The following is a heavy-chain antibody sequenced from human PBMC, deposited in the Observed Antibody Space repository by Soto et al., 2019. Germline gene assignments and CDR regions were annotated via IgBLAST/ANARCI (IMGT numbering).Heavy chain of an antibody. CDR3: ARGPYSRGVVATNPSH. CDR1: GGSSSGWY. Sequence: QVHLQQWGAGLLKPSETLSLTCAVYGGSSSGWYWTWIRQSPVKGLEWIGEISSGTTNYNPSLNMRGSISADTSNNQFSLKLSSVTAADTAVYYCARGPYSRGVVATNPSHWGQGTLVTVSA. D-gene: IGHD2-15*01. V-gene: IGHV4-34*01. CDR2: ISSGTT. J-gene: IGHJ4*02.